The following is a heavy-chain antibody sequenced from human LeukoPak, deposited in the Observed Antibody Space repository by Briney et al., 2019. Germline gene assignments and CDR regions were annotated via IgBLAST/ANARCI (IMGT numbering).Heavy chain of an antibody. CDR3: AKGITMVRGVILSHNWFDP. CDR2: INPNSGGT. V-gene: IGHV1-2*02. D-gene: IGHD3-10*01. J-gene: IGHJ5*02. Sequence: ASVKVSCKASGYTFTGYYMHWVRQAPGQGLEWMGWINPNSGGTNYAQKFQGRVTMTRDTSISTAYMELSRLRSDDTAVYYCAKGITMVRGVILSHNWFDPWGQGTLVTVSS. CDR1: GYTFTGYY.